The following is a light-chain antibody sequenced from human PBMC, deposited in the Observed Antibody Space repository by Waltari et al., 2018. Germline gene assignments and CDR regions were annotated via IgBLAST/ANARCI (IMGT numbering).Light chain of an antibody. CDR1: NNAVGGYNY. J-gene: IGLJ1*01. V-gene: IGLV2-14*03. Sequence: QSALTQPASVSGSPGQSITIPCTGTNNAVGGYNYVSWYQQHPGKAPKLMIYDVTNRPSGVSTRFSGSKSGNTASLTISGLQAEDEADYYCSSYTSNSDPYVFGTGTKVTVL. CDR2: DVT. CDR3: SSYTSNSDPYV.